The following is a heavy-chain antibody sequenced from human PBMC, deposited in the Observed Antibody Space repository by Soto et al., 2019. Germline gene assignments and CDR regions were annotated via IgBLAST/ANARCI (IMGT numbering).Heavy chain of an antibody. CDR2: ISGSGGST. CDR1: GFTFSSYA. CDR3: AKMGITMIVVVPNGYFDY. J-gene: IGHJ4*02. V-gene: IGHV3-23*01. D-gene: IGHD3-22*01. Sequence: GGSLRLSPPSSGFTFSSYAMSWLRQAPGKGLEWVSAISGSGGSTYYADSVKGRFTISRDNSKNTLYLKMNSLRAEDTAVYYCAKMGITMIVVVPNGYFDYWGQGTLVTVSS.